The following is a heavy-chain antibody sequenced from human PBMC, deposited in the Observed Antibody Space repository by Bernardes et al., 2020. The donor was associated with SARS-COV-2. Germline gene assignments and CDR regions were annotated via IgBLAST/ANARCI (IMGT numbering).Heavy chain of an antibody. V-gene: IGHV1-2*02. CDR1: GYPFKGYY. CDR3: ARAMLFDISGYNY. J-gene: IGHJ4*02. CDR2: INPSGGGT. Sequence: ASVKVSCKATGYPFKGYYIYWVRQAPGQGLEWMGWINPSGGGTDYAQKFQGRVTMTKDTSISTVYMELSGLRSDDTAVYYCARAMLFDISGYNYWGQGTLVTVSS. D-gene: IGHD3-22*01.